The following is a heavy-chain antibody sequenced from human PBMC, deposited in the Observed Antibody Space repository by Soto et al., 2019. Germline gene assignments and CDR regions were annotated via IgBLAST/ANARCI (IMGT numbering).Heavy chain of an antibody. CDR1: GFTFSNFG. J-gene: IGHJ4*02. CDR3: ARDQARESDILTH. CDR2: ISFEGSND. D-gene: IGHD3-9*01. V-gene: IGHV3-33*01. Sequence: PGGSLRLSCAASGFTFSNFGMHWVRQAPGTGLEWVAVISFEGSNDRYAESVRGRFTVSRDNSKNTLYLQMSSLRPEDTAVYYCARDQARESDILTHWGQGALVTVSS.